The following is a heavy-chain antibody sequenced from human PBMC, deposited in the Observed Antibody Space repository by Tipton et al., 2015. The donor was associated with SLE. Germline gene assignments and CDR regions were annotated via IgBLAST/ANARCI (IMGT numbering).Heavy chain of an antibody. CDR1: GFIFTNFA. D-gene: IGHD2/OR15-2a*01. CDR3: AKESTQAVLLFDY. CDR2: IYSGGST. J-gene: IGHJ4*02. Sequence: GSLRLSCAASGFIFTNFAFGWVRQAPGKGLEWVSVIYSGGSTDYADSVKGRFTISRDNSKNTVYLQMNSLRTDDTAVYYCAKESTQAVLLFDYWGQGSRVTVSS. V-gene: IGHV3-23*03.